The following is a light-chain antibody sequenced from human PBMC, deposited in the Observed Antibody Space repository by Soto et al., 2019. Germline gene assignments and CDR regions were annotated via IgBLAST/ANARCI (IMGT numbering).Light chain of an antibody. CDR3: QQLNSYPLT. Sequence: DIQLTQSPSFLSASVGDRVTITCRASQGISYYLAWYKQKPGKAPKLLIYAASSLERGVPSRFSGSGSGTEFTLTISSLQPEDFGTYYCQQLNSYPLTFGGGTKVDIK. CDR1: QGISYY. V-gene: IGKV1-9*01. J-gene: IGKJ4*01. CDR2: AAS.